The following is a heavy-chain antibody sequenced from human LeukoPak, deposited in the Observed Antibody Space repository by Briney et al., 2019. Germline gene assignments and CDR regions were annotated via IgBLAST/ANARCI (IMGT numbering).Heavy chain of an antibody. J-gene: IGHJ4*02. CDR1: GGSISSGGYS. CDR2: IYHSGST. V-gene: IGHV4-30-2*01. CDR3: ARGVTIFGVVSHSDY. Sequence: SQTLSLICAVSGGSISSGGYSWSWIRQPPGKGLEWIGYIYHSGSTYYNPSLKSRVTISVDRSKNQFSLKLSSVTAADTAVYYCARGVTIFGVVSHSDYWGQGTLVTVSS. D-gene: IGHD3-3*01.